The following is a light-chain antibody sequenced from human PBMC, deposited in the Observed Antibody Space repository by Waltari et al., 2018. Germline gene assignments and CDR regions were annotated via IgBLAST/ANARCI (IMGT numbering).Light chain of an antibody. V-gene: IGKV1-5*03. CDR2: KAS. CDR1: QSISSW. Sequence: DIQMTQSPPTLFASVGDRVTITCRASQSISSWLAWYQQKPGKAPKLLIYKASSLESGVPSRFSGSGSGTEFTLTISSLQPDDFATYYCQQYNSYSRTFGQGTKVEIK. J-gene: IGKJ1*01. CDR3: QQYNSYSRT.